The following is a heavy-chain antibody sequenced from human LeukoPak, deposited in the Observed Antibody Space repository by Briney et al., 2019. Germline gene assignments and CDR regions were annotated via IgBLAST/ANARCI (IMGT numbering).Heavy chain of an antibody. CDR2: VYYSGST. J-gene: IGHJ4*02. V-gene: IGHV4-39*01. CDR3: ARHVSYSGDNFDY. D-gene: IGHD6-19*01. CDR1: GGSISEISYY. Sequence: SETLSLTCTVSGGSISEISYYWGWIRQPPGKGLEWIGSVYYSGSTSYNPSLKSRVTISVDTSKNQFSLKLSSVTAADTAVYFCARHVSYSGDNFDYWGQGTLVTVSS.